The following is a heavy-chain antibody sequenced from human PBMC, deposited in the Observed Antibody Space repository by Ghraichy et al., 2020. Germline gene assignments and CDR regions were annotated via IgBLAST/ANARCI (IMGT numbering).Heavy chain of an antibody. CDR1: GYSISSGYY. Sequence: SETLSLTCTVSGYSISSGYYWGWIRQPPGKGLEWIGSIYHSGSTYYNPSLKSRVTISVDTSKNQFSLRLSSVTAADTAVYYCARELYCSGGSCNLDAFDIWGQGTMVTVSS. CDR3: ARELYCSGGSCNLDAFDI. D-gene: IGHD2-15*01. V-gene: IGHV4-38-2*02. CDR2: IYHSGST. J-gene: IGHJ3*02.